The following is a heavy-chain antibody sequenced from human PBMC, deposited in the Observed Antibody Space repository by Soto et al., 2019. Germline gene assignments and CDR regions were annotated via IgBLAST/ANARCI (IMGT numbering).Heavy chain of an antibody. CDR3: ARGGYCSDGVCYVWLDQ. Sequence: QVQLAQSGAEVRQPGASVKVSCKTSGYTFSSYDINWVRQAAGQGLEWMGWMNPSDGNTGYAQKFQDRITMTRDTSISTAYMEVTSLASEDTAVYYCARGGYCSDGVCYVWLDQWVQGTLVTVSS. D-gene: IGHD2-8*01. CDR1: GYTFSSYD. V-gene: IGHV1-8*01. CDR2: MNPSDGNT. J-gene: IGHJ4*02.